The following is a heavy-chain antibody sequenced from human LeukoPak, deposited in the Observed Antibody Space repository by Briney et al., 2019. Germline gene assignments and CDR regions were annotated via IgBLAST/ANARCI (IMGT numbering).Heavy chain of an antibody. Sequence: GGSLRLSCAASGFPFSSYWMSWVRQAPGKGLEWVANIKQDGSEKYCLDSVKGRFTISRDNAKNSLYLQMNSLRAEDTAVYYCAGGIAAASDYWGQGTLVTVSS. CDR1: GFPFSSYW. D-gene: IGHD6-13*01. CDR3: AGGIAAASDY. V-gene: IGHV3-7*02. CDR2: IKQDGSEK. J-gene: IGHJ4*02.